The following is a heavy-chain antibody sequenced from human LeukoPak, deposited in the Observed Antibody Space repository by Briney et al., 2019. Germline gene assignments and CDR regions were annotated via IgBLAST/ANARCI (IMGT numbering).Heavy chain of an antibody. CDR2: ISYDGSSK. CDR3: AKDQWYCSGGSCYGVDY. Sequence: GGSLRLSCAASGFTFNTYGMHWVRQAPGKGLEWVAVISYDGSSKYYADSVKGRFTISRDNSKNTLYLQMNNLRTEDTAVFYCAKDQWYCSGGSCYGVDYWGQGTLVTVSS. V-gene: IGHV3-30*18. D-gene: IGHD2-15*01. J-gene: IGHJ4*02. CDR1: GFTFNTYG.